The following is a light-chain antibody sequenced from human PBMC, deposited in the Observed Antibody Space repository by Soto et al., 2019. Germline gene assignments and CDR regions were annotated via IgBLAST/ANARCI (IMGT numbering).Light chain of an antibody. V-gene: IGKV1-9*01. Sequence: IQLTQSPSSLSASVGDRVTITCRASQGISSYLAWYQQKPGKAPKLLIYAASNLQSGVPSRFSGSGSGTDFILTINSLQPEDFATYYCQQLNNYPRTFGPGTRLEIK. CDR3: QQLNNYPRT. CDR1: QGISSY. J-gene: IGKJ5*01. CDR2: AAS.